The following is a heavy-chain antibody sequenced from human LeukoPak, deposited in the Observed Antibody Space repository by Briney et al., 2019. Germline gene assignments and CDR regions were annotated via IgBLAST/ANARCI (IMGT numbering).Heavy chain of an antibody. D-gene: IGHD3-22*01. J-gene: IGHJ4*02. CDR3: ARHLSPNSQNYRDTSGWLFDY. CDR1: GGSISSYY. CDR2: IYYIGST. V-gene: IGHV4-59*08. Sequence: PSETLSLTCTVSGGSISSYYWSWIRQPPGKGLEWIGYIYYIGSTNSNPSLKSRVTISLDTSKNQFSLKLSSVTAADTAVYYCARHLSPNSQNYRDTSGWLFDYWGQGPLVTVSS.